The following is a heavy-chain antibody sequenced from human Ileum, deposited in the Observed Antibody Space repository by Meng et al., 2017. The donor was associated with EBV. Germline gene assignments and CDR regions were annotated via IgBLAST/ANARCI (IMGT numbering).Heavy chain of an antibody. CDR2: MYPTGPN. D-gene: IGHD1-26*01. V-gene: IGHV4-4*02. Sequence: GPGAGTLSEALSLTCALSGGSTGRYYRWSWVRQSPEKGLEWIGEMYPTGPNSYNPSLKGRVSISIDKSKNQLSLKLNSVTAADTAVYYCVRGGTYYLSYWGQGSLVTVSS. J-gene: IGHJ4*02. CDR1: GGSTGRYYR. CDR3: VRGGTYYLSY.